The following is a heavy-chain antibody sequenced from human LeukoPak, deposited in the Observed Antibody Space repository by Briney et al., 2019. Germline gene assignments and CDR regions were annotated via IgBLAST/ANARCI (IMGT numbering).Heavy chain of an antibody. CDR2: IYTSGST. Sequence: PSETLSLTCTVSGGSISSYYWSWIRQPAGKGLEWIGRIYTSGSTNYNPSLKSRVTMSVDTSKNQFSLKLSSVTAADTAVYYCARVGGWDDSSGYYRLPDAFDIWGQGTMVTVSS. J-gene: IGHJ3*02. CDR1: GGSISSYY. CDR3: ARVGGWDDSSGYYRLPDAFDI. V-gene: IGHV4-4*07. D-gene: IGHD3-22*01.